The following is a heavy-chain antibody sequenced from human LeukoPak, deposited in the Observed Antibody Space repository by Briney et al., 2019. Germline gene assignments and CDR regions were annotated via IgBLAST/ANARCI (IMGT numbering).Heavy chain of an antibody. CDR1: GFTFSSYT. D-gene: IGHD2-2*03. V-gene: IGHV3-23*01. CDR2: ISTGGGNT. Sequence: LSGGSLRLSCTASGFTFSSYTKSWVRQAPGKGLKWVSTISTGGGNTYYADSVKGRFTVSRDNAKKSLHLEMSRLRAEDTAVYYCARDGYFFAMDVWGQGTTVTVSS. CDR3: ARDGYFFAMDV. J-gene: IGHJ6*02.